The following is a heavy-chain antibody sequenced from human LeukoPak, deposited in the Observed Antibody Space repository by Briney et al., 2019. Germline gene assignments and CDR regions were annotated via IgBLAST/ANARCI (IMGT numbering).Heavy chain of an antibody. CDR2: ISSSSSTI. V-gene: IGHV3-48*01. J-gene: IGHJ4*02. Sequence: PGGSLRLSCEASGFIFSTYSMNWVRQAPGKGLEWVSYISSSSSTIYYADSVKGRFTISRDNAKNSLSLQMNSLRAEDTAVFYCARRSRPGYFDYWGQGTLVTVSS. CDR3: ARRSRPGYFDY. CDR1: GFIFSTYS.